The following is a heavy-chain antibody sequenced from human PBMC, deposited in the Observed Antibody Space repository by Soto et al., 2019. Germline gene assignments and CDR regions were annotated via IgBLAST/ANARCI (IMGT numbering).Heavy chain of an antibody. D-gene: IGHD3-22*01. Sequence: PGGSLRLSCAASGFTVSNNSMTWVRQAPGKGLEWVGRIKGEADGGTTDYAAPVKGRITISRDHSKDTLYLQMNSLKTEDTAVYYCTTGLSNGYYNFDYWGQGT. V-gene: IGHV3-15*01. CDR2: IKGEADGGTT. J-gene: IGHJ4*02. CDR3: TTGLSNGYYNFDY. CDR1: GFTVSNNS.